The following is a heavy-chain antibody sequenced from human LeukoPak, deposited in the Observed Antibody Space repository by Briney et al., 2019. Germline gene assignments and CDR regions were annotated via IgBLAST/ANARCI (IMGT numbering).Heavy chain of an antibody. D-gene: IGHD4-17*01. Sequence: SETLSLTCTVSGGSISSYYWSWIRQPAGKGLEWLGRIYTSGSTTYNPSLKSRVTMSVDTSKSQFSLNLMSVTAADTAVYYCTRDTGTTGEVKFDPWGQGTLVTVSS. V-gene: IGHV4-4*07. CDR1: GGSISSYY. J-gene: IGHJ5*02. CDR2: IYTSGST. CDR3: TRDTGTTGEVKFDP.